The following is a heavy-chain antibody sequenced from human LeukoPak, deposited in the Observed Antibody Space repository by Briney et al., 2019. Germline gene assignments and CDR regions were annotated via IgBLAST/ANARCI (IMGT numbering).Heavy chain of an antibody. Sequence: GASVKVSCRASGYTFTGYYMHWVRQAPGQGLEWMGRINPNSGGTNYAQKFQGRVTMTRDTSISTAYMELSRLRSDDTAVYYCARVRVVEMATIGAFDIWGQGTMVTVSS. V-gene: IGHV1-2*06. CDR2: INPNSGGT. D-gene: IGHD5-24*01. CDR1: GYTFTGYY. J-gene: IGHJ3*02. CDR3: ARVRVVEMATIGAFDI.